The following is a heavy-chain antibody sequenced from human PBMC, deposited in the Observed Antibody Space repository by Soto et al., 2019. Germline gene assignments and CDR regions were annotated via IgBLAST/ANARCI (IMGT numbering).Heavy chain of an antibody. CDR1: GFTVSSNY. CDR2: IYSGGSR. CDR3: ARDQYCSSTSCYDG. V-gene: IGHV3-66*01. J-gene: IGHJ4*02. D-gene: IGHD2-2*01. Sequence: EVQLVESGGGLVQPGGSLRLSCAASGFTVSSNYMSWVRQAPGKGLEWVSVIYSGGSRYYADSVKGRFTISRDNSKNTLYLQMNSLRAEDTAVYYCARDQYCSSTSCYDGWGQGTLVTVSS.